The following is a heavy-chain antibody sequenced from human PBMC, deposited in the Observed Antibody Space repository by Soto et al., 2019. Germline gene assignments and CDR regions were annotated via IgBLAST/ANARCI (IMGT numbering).Heavy chain of an antibody. J-gene: IGHJ4*02. D-gene: IGHD1-26*01. Sequence: GGSLRLSCAASGFTFSSYAMSWVRQAPGKGLEWVSAISGSGGSTYYADSVKGRFTISRDNSKNTLYLQMNSLRAEDTAVYYCAKSREEGGSYGGGVAKDYWGQGTLVTVSS. CDR1: GFTFSSYA. CDR3: AKSREEGGSYGGGVAKDY. CDR2: ISGSGGST. V-gene: IGHV3-23*01.